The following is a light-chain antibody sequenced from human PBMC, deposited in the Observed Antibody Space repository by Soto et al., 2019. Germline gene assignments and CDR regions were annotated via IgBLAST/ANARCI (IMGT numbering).Light chain of an antibody. V-gene: IGKV3-15*01. CDR2: GAS. CDR3: QQYRSWPRT. J-gene: IGKJ1*01. CDR1: QSVSSN. Sequence: VMTPSPATLSVSPGERATLSCRASQSVSSNLAWYQQTPGQAPRLLIYGASTRATDMSGTFSGRGSGTEFTLTISNVRPEDFAVYYCQQYRSWPRTFGQGTKVDIK.